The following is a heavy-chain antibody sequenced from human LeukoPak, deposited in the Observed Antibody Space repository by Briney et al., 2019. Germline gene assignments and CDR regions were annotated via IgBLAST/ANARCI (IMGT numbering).Heavy chain of an antibody. CDR3: AREMATTDAFDI. J-gene: IGHJ3*02. V-gene: IGHV1-3*03. Sequence: ASVKVSCKASGYTFTNYYMHWVRQAPGQRLEWMGWINADTGNTKCSQEFQGRLTITRDTSASTVYMDLSSLRSEDTAVYYCAREMATTDAFDIWGQGTIVTVSS. D-gene: IGHD5-24*01. CDR1: GYTFTNYY. CDR2: INADTGNT.